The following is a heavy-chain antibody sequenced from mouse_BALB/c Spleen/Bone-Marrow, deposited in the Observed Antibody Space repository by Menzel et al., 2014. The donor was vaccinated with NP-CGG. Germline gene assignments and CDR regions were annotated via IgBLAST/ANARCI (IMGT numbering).Heavy chain of an antibody. CDR3: ARRDDGYVYFDY. CDR2: INPTNGYT. D-gene: IGHD2-3*01. Sequence: QVQLKQSGAELARPGASVKMSCRASGYTFTTYMIHWVRQRPGQGLEWIGYINPTNGYTNYNQKFKDKATLTADKSSSTAYMQLSSLTSEDSAVYYCARRDDGYVYFDYWGQGTTLTVSS. CDR1: GYTFTTYM. V-gene: IGHV1-4*01. J-gene: IGHJ2*01.